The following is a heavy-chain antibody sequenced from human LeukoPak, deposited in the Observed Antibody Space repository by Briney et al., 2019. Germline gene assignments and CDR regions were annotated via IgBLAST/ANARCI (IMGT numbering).Heavy chain of an antibody. CDR3: ARALFGWLGDAFDI. CDR2: INYSGST. D-gene: IGHD3-10*01. CDR1: SGSFSGYY. J-gene: IGHJ3*02. V-gene: IGHV4-34*01. Sequence: SETLSRTCAVDSGSFSGYYWSWIRQPPGKGLEWIGEINYSGSTNYNTSLKSRVTLSVDTSKNQSFLNLSSLTAADTAVYYCARALFGWLGDAFDIWGQGTMVTVSS.